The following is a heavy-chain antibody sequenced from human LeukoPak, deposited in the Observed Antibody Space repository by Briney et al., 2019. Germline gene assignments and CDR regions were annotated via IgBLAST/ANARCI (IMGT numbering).Heavy chain of an antibody. Sequence: GGSLRLSCAASGFTFSSYAMSWVRQAPGKGLEWVSAISGSGGSTYYADSVKGRFTISRDNSKNTLYLQMNSLRAEDTAVYYCAASFLRVEFVSDHWGQGTLVTVSS. D-gene: IGHD3-10*01. CDR2: ISGSGGST. J-gene: IGHJ4*02. CDR3: AASFLRVEFVSDH. V-gene: IGHV3-23*01. CDR1: GFTFSSYA.